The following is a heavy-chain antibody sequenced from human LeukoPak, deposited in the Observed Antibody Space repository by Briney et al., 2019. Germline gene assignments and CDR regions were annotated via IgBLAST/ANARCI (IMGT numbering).Heavy chain of an antibody. V-gene: IGHV3-74*01. CDR2: INSDGSST. J-gene: IGHJ6*02. Sequence: GGSLSLSCAASGLTFSSYWMHWVRQAPGKGLVWVSRINSDGSSTSYADSVKGRFTISRDNAKNTLYLQMNSLRAEDTAVYYCASLGYCSGGSCYSVYYYYYGMDVWGQGTTVTVSS. CDR1: GLTFSSYW. D-gene: IGHD2-15*01. CDR3: ASLGYCSGGSCYSVYYYYYGMDV.